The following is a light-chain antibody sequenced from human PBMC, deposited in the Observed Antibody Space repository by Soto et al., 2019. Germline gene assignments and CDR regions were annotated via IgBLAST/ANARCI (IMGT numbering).Light chain of an antibody. Sequence: QSVLTQPASVSGSPGQSITISCTGTSSDVGGYNYVSWYQHHPGKAPKLIIYDVTNRPSGVSNPFSGSKSGHTASLTISGLQPEDEADYYCSSYTTSNAGQIVFGTGTKVTAL. J-gene: IGLJ1*01. CDR3: SSYTTSNAGQIV. CDR1: SSDVGGYNY. CDR2: DVT. V-gene: IGLV2-14*03.